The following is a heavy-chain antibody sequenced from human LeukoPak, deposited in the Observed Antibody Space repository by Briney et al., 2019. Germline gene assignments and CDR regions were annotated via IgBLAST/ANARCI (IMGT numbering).Heavy chain of an antibody. Sequence: GESLKISGKASGYSFTTYWIGWVRQVPGKGLEWVGIIYPADSTAKYSPSFQGQVTISVDKSISTAYLQWSRLEASDTAVYYCARGGRTYNWFDPWGQGTLVTVSS. D-gene: IGHD1-7*01. CDR1: GYSFTTYW. CDR3: ARGGRTYNWFDP. J-gene: IGHJ5*02. CDR2: IYPADSTA. V-gene: IGHV5-51*01.